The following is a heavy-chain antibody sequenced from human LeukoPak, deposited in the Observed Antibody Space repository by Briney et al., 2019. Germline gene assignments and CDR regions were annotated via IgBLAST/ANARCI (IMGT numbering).Heavy chain of an antibody. CDR3: ARRGYYCSSTSCHFDY. J-gene: IGHJ4*02. V-gene: IGHV3-21*01. Sequence: MTGGSLRLSCAASGFTFSSYSMNWVRQAPGKGLEWVSSISSSSSYIYYADSVKGRFTISRDNAKNSLYLQMNSLRAEDTAVYYCARRGYYCSSTSCHFDYWGQGTLVTVSS. D-gene: IGHD2-2*01. CDR1: GFTFSSYS. CDR2: ISSSSSYI.